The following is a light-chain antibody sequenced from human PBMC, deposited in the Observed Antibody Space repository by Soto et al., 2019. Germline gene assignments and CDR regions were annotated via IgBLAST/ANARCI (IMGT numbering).Light chain of an antibody. V-gene: IGLV2-14*01. CDR3: TSYTTSNTGV. J-gene: IGLJ3*02. Sequence: QSALTQPASVSGSPGQSITISCTGSSNDVGAFNYVSWYRQSPGEAPKVLIRGVTIRPSGVSIRFSGSKSDNTASLTISGLQAEDEAHYYCTSYTTSNTGVFGGGTKVTVL. CDR1: SNDVGAFNY. CDR2: GVT.